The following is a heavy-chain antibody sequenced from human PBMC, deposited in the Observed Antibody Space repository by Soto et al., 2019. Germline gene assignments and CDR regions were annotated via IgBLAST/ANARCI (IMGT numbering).Heavy chain of an antibody. V-gene: IGHV3-21*01. CDR1: GFTFRTYT. Sequence: GGSQRLSCVASGFTFRTYTMNWVRQAPGKGLEWGSGIRGFSPYTFYAESVKGRFTISRDNAKNSLYLQMNSLGVEDTAVYYCARDRGYDAHDYYYNAMDVWGQGTTVTVSS. J-gene: IGHJ6*02. D-gene: IGHD2-15*01. CDR3: ARDRGYDAHDYYYNAMDV. CDR2: IRGFSPYT.